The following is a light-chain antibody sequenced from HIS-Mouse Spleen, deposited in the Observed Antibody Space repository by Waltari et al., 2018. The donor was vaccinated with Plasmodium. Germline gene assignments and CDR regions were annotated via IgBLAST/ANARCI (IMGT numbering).Light chain of an antibody. Sequence: QSALTQPRSVSGSPGQSVTISCTGTSRDGGGYTYVSWYQQHPGTAPKLMIYDVSKRPSGVPDRFSGSKSGNTASLTISGLQAEDEADYYCCSYAGSYTWVFGGGTKLTVL. CDR1: SRDGGGYTY. V-gene: IGLV2-11*01. CDR3: CSYAGSYTWV. J-gene: IGLJ3*02. CDR2: DVS.